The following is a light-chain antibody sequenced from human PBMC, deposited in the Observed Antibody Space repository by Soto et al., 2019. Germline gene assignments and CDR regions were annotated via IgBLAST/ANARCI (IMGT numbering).Light chain of an antibody. Sequence: IQITQSPSSLSASAVGRVIITCLASQGIRNHFGWYQQKPGKAPKLLIYAASSLQSGVPSRFSGSGSGTDFTLTISSLQPEDFATYYCLKDYNYPYTCGQGP. V-gene: IGKV1-6*01. CDR1: QGIRNH. J-gene: IGKJ2*01. CDR2: AAS. CDR3: LKDYNYPYT.